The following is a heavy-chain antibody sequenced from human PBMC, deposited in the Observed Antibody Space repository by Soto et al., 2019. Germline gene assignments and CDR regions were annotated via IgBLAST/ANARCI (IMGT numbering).Heavy chain of an antibody. CDR1: GGSVSSEHYY. CDR3: AGGTDGKKVSD. V-gene: IGHV4-61*03. CDR2: FYYTGSS. Sequence: QVQLQESGPGLVKSSETLSLTCTVSGGSVSSEHYYWNWHRQPPGKGLEWIGYFYYTGSSNYNPSLESRLTMSVDMSKNRFSLKLNSVTAADTAVYYCAGGTDGKKVSDGGQGTLVTVSS. J-gene: IGHJ4*02. D-gene: IGHD6-13*01.